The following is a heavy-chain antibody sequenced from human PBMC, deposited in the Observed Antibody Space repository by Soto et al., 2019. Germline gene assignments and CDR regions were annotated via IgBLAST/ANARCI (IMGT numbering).Heavy chain of an antibody. CDR3: TRDSGGRDAY. D-gene: IGHD2-15*01. Sequence: EVQLVESGGGIVQPGGSLRLSCAASGFTFSSYWMHWVRQVTGKGLVWVSRINTDGSITSHADSVKGRFTISRDNAKNTLYLQMNSLRADDTAVYYCTRDSGGRDAYWGQGALVTVSS. J-gene: IGHJ4*02. CDR2: INTDGSIT. V-gene: IGHV3-74*01. CDR1: GFTFSSYW.